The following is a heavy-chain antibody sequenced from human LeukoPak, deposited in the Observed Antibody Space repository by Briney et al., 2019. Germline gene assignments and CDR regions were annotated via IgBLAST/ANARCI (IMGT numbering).Heavy chain of an antibody. CDR1: GFTFSNYY. J-gene: IGHJ4*02. CDR2: INQGGSEK. D-gene: IGHD3-9*01. V-gene: IGHV3-7*03. CDR3: ASGNNDWSL. Sequence: PGGSLRLSCAASGFTFSNYYMSWVRQAPGKGLEWVANINQGGSEKYYVDSVKGRFTISRDNAKNSLYLQMNSLRTEDTAMYYCASGNNDWSLGGQGTLVTVSS.